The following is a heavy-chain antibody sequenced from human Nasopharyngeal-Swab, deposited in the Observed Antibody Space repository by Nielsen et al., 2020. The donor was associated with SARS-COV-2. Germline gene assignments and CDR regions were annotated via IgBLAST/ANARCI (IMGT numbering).Heavy chain of an antibody. CDR2: INPSGGST. D-gene: IGHD6-6*01. V-gene: IGHV1-46*01. Sequence: ASVKVSCKASGYTFTSYYMHWVRQAPGQGLEWMGIINPSGGSTSYAQKFQGRVTMTRDTSTSTVYMELSSLRSEDTAVYYCARVRGRSSSFQGGMDVWGQGTMVTVSS. J-gene: IGHJ6*02. CDR3: ARVRGRSSSFQGGMDV. CDR1: GYTFTSYY.